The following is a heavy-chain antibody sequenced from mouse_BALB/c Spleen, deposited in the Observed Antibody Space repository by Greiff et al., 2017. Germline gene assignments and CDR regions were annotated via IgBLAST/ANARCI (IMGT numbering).Heavy chain of an antibody. J-gene: IGHJ3*01. CDR2: ISSGGSYT. V-gene: IGHV5-9-3*01. CDR1: GFTFSSYA. D-gene: IGHD2-1*01. CDR3: ARREGNYAWFAY. Sequence: EVQRVESGGGLVKPGGSLKLSCAASGFTFSSYAMSWVRQTPEKRLEWVATISSGGSYTYYPDSVKGRFTISRDNAKNTLYLQMSSLRSEDTAMYYCARREGNYAWFAYWGQGTLVTVSA.